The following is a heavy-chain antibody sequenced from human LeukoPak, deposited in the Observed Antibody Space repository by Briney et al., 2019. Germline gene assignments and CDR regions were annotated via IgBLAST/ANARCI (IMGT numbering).Heavy chain of an antibody. Sequence: SETLSLTCTVSGYSISSGYYWGWIRQPPGKGLEWIGSIYHSGSTYYNPSLKSRVTISVDTSKNQFSLKLSSVTAADTAVYYCARGYGGNSDYWGQGTLVTVSS. J-gene: IGHJ4*02. CDR1: GYSISSGYY. CDR3: ARGYGGNSDY. V-gene: IGHV4-38-2*02. D-gene: IGHD4-23*01. CDR2: IYHSGST.